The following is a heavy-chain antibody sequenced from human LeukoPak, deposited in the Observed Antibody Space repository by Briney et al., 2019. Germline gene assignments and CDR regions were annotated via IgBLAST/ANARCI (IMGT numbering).Heavy chain of an antibody. V-gene: IGHV3-23*01. Sequence: RGSLRLSCVASGFTFSTYGMSWVRQAPGKGLEWVAAVSSTGSGTYYPDSLKGRFIISRDNSQNTVFLQMNSLRPEDTAFYFCAKDGPLLWFGPTDAWGQGILVTVSS. CDR2: VSSTGSGT. J-gene: IGHJ5*02. CDR1: GFTFSTYG. D-gene: IGHD3-10*01. CDR3: AKDGPLLWFGPTDA.